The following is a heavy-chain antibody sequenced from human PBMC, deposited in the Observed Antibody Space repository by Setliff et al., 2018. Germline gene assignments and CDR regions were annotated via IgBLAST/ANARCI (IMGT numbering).Heavy chain of an antibody. D-gene: IGHD6-6*01. CDR2: IIPLFETT. J-gene: IGHJ6*03. CDR3: ALEYSNSSPTVYYYMDV. V-gene: IGHV1-69*06. Sequence: SVKVSCKASGGIFDSFSITWVRQAPGQGLEWMGRIIPLFETTNYVEKFQGRVTITADKSTSTAYMELSRLTSEDTAVYYCALEYSNSSPTVYYYMDVWGKGTTVTVSS. CDR1: GGIFDSFS.